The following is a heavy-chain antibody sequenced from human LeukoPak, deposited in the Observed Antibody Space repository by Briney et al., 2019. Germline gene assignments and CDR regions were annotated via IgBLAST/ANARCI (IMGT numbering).Heavy chain of an antibody. Sequence: GGSLRLSCAASGFTFDDYGMSWVRQAPGKGLEWVSGINWNGGSTGYADSVKGRFTISRDNAKNSLYLQMNSLRAEDTALYYCARERATAGSFGFHYYYYYYMDVWGKGTTVTVSS. J-gene: IGHJ6*03. V-gene: IGHV3-20*04. CDR2: INWNGGST. CDR1: GFTFDDYG. CDR3: ARERATAGSFGFHYYYYYYMDV. D-gene: IGHD6-13*01.